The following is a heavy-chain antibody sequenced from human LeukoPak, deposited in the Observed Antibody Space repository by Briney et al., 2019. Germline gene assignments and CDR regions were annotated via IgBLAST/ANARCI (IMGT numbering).Heavy chain of an antibody. J-gene: IGHJ3*02. CDR1: GYTFTGYY. Sequence: ASVKVSCKASGYTFTGYYMHWVRQAPGQGLEWMGWINPNSGGTNYAQKFQGRVTMTRDTSISTAYMELSRLRSDDTAVYYCARVYCGGDCYLGVFDIWGQGTMVTVSS. CDR3: ARVYCGGDCYLGVFDI. CDR2: INPNSGGT. V-gene: IGHV1-2*02. D-gene: IGHD2-21*01.